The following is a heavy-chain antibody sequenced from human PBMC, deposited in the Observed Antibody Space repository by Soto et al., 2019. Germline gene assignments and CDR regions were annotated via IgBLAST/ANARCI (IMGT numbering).Heavy chain of an antibody. Sequence: PGGSLRLSCAASGFTFSSYAMHWVRQAPGKGLEWVAVISYDGSNKYYADSVKGRFTISRDNSKNTLYLQMNSLRAEDTAVYYCARDQGYCTNGVCYTAGDGMDVWGQGTTVTVSS. D-gene: IGHD2-8*01. CDR1: GFTFSSYA. CDR2: ISYDGSNK. V-gene: IGHV3-30-3*01. CDR3: ARDQGYCTNGVCYTAGDGMDV. J-gene: IGHJ6*02.